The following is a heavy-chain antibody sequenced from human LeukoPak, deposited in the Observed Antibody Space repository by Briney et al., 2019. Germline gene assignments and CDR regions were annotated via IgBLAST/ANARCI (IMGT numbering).Heavy chain of an antibody. V-gene: IGHV3-48*03. D-gene: IGHD5-12*01. J-gene: IGHJ4*02. CDR1: GLTFSSYE. CDR2: ISSSGSTI. Sequence: GGSLRLSCAASGLTFSSYEMDWVRQAPGKGLEWVSYISSSGSTIYYADSVKGRFTISRDYSKNTLYLQMNSLRAEDTAVYYCAKYSGYDWDKTYFDYWGQGTLVTVSS. CDR3: AKYSGYDWDKTYFDY.